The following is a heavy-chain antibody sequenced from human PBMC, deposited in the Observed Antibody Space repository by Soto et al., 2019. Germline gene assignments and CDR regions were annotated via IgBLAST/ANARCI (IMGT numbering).Heavy chain of an antibody. CDR1: VGSFSCYY. CDR3: ARVWGYYGSGSYFFDP. J-gene: IGHJ5*02. V-gene: IGHV4-34*01. Sequence: TSETLSLTCAVDVGSFSCYYWIWIRQPPGKGLEWIGEINHSGSTNYSPSLKSRVTISVDTSKNQFSLKLSSVTAADTAVYYCARVWGYYGSGSYFFDPWGQGTLVTVSS. D-gene: IGHD3-10*01. CDR2: INHSGST.